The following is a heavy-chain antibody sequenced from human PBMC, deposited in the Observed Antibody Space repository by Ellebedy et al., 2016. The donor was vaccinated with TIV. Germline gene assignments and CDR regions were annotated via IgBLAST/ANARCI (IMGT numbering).Heavy chain of an antibody. V-gene: IGHV3-7*04. CDR3: ERDTVAVPDGDTFDF. D-gene: IGHD2-2*01. CDR2: IKYDEIEK. Sequence: GESLKISCAASGFTFSRFWMGWIRQAPGKGLEWVAHIKYDEIEKYYANSVKGRFTISRDNARNSLYLQMKSLRVDDTAMYYCERDTVAVPDGDTFDFWGQGTMVTVST. J-gene: IGHJ3*01. CDR1: GFTFSRFW.